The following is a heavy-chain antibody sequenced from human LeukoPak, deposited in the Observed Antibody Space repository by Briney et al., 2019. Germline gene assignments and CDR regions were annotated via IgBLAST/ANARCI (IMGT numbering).Heavy chain of an antibody. Sequence: PSETLSLTCAVYGGSFSGYYWNWIRQPPGKGLEWIGEINHSGSTNYNPSLKSRVTISVDTSKNQFSLKLSSVTAADTAVYYCARGWGTVTTDADPTHPPDAFDIWGQATMVTVSS. CDR1: GGSFSGYY. V-gene: IGHV4-34*01. CDR2: INHSGST. CDR3: ARGWGTVTTDADPTHPPDAFDI. D-gene: IGHD4-17*01. J-gene: IGHJ3*02.